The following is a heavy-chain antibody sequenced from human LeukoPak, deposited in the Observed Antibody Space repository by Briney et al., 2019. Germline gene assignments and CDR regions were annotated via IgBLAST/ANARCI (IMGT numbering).Heavy chain of an antibody. J-gene: IGHJ5*02. Sequence: SETLSLTCAVYGGSFSGYYWSWIRQPPGKGLEWIGEINHSGSTNYNPSLKSRVTISVDTSKNQFSLKLSSVTAADTAVYYCARKRGYSYGLNWFDPWGQGILVTVSS. CDR3: ARKRGYSYGLNWFDP. CDR2: INHSGST. V-gene: IGHV4-34*01. D-gene: IGHD5-18*01. CDR1: GGSFSGYY.